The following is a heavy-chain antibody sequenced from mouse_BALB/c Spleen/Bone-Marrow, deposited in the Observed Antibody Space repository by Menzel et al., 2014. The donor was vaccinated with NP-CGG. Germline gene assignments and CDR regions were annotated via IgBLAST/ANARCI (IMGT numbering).Heavy chain of an antibody. Sequence: QVQQKESGPGLVAPSQSLSITCTVSGFSLSRYSVHWVRQPPGKGLEWLGMIWGGGSTDYNSALKSRLSISKDNSKSQVFLKMNSLQTDDTAMYYCARNLLYGNPYYYAMDYWCQGTSVTVSS. CDR2: IWGGGST. CDR3: ARNLLYGNPYYYAMDY. CDR1: GFSLSRYS. D-gene: IGHD2-1*01. V-gene: IGHV2-6-4*01. J-gene: IGHJ4*01.